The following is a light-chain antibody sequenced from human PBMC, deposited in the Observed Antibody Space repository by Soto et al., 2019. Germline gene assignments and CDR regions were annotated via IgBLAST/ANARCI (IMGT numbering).Light chain of an antibody. CDR2: DAS. Sequence: EIVLTQSPVTLSLSPGERATLSCRASQSINNYLAWYHQKPGQPPRLLIYDASNRATAIPVRFSGSGSGTDFTLTLSSLEPEDSAVYYCQYRGIWPPGATFGGGTKVEIK. J-gene: IGKJ4*01. CDR3: QYRGIWPPGAT. V-gene: IGKV3-11*01. CDR1: QSINNY.